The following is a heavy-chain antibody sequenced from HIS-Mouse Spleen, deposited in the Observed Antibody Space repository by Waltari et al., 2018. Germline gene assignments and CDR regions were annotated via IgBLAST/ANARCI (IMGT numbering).Heavy chain of an antibody. V-gene: IGHV4-59*01. CDR3: ARASRDLLLPRYFDL. J-gene: IGHJ2*01. Sequence: QVQLQESGPGLVKPSETLSLTCTVSGGSISSYYWGWIRQPPGKGLEWIGYIYYSGSTNYNPSLKSRVTISVDTSKNQFSLKLRSVTAADTAVYYCARASRDLLLPRYFDLWGRGTLVTVSS. CDR2: IYYSGST. CDR1: GGSISSYY.